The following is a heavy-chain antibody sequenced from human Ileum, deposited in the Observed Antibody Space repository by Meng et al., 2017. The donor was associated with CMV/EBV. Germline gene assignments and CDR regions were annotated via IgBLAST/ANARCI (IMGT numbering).Heavy chain of an antibody. V-gene: IGHV4-59*01. CDR1: GGSISTYF. CDR2: MRYTGST. CDR3: ARGYSIWDYYYYYGMDV. D-gene: IGHD2-15*01. J-gene: IGHJ6*02. Sequence: GSLRLSCTVSGGSISTYFWTWIRQPPGKGLEWIGYMRYTGSTNHNPSLKSRVTISVDTSKNQFSLKLSSVTAADTAVYYCARGYSIWDYYYYYGMDVWGQGTTVTVSS.